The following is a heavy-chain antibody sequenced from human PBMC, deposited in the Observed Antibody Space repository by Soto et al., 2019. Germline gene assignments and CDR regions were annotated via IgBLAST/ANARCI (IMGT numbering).Heavy chain of an antibody. CDR3: ARHQSHSSSYVDP. D-gene: IGHD6-13*01. CDR2: IYYSGST. CDR1: GVSISSSSYY. J-gene: IGHJ5*02. V-gene: IGHV4-39*01. Sequence: SETLSLXCTVSGVSISSSSYYWGWIRQPPGKGLEWIGSIYYSGSTYYNPSLKSRVTISVDTSKNQFSLKLSSVTAADTAVYYCARHQSHSSSYVDPWGQGTLVTVSS.